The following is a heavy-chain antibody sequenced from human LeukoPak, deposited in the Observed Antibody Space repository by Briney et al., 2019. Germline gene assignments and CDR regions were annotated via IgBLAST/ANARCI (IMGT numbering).Heavy chain of an antibody. CDR3: AKVDCSGGSCYPLYYYYGMDV. Sequence: GGSLRLSCAASGFTLSSYAMSWVRQAPGKGLEWVSAISGSGGSTYYADSVKGRFTISRDNSKNTLYLQMNSLRAEDTAVYYCAKVDCSGGSCYPLYYYYGMDVWGQGTTVTVSS. D-gene: IGHD2-15*01. CDR1: GFTLSSYA. V-gene: IGHV3-23*01. CDR2: ISGSGGST. J-gene: IGHJ6*02.